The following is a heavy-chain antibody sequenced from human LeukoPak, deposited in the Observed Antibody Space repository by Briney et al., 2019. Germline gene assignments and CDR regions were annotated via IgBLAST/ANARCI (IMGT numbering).Heavy chain of an antibody. J-gene: IGHJ4*02. CDR2: INWNGGST. V-gene: IGHV3-20*01. CDR1: GFTLADYG. D-gene: IGHD6-13*01. CDR3: ARDLVGAAGTFDY. Sequence: PRGCLRLSPAASGFTLADYGMSWVRQAPREGLEWGSGINWNGGSTGYADSVQGRFTISRDNAKNSLYLEMNSLRAEDAALYHCARDLVGAAGTFDYWGQGTLVTVSS.